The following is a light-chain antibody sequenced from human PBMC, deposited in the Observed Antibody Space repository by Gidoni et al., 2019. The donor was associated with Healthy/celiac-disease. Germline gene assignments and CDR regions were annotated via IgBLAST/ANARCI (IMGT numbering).Light chain of an antibody. CDR1: QSVSSY. V-gene: IGKV3-11*01. J-gene: IGKJ2*01. CDR3: QQRSNWPPNT. Sequence: EIVLTQSPATLSLSPGERATLSCRASQSVSSYLAWYQQKPGQAPRLLIYDASNRATGIPARFSGIGSGTDFTLTISSLEPEDFAVYYCQQRSNWPPNTFGQXTKLEIK. CDR2: DAS.